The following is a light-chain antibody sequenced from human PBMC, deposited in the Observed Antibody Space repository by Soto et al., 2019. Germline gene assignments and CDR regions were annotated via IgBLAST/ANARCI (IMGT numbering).Light chain of an antibody. J-gene: IGKJ1*01. V-gene: IGKV4-1*01. CDR2: WAS. Sequence: DIVMTQSPDSLAVSLGERTTINCKSSQSLLHRRDNNNYLAWYQQKPGQPPKLLLYWASTRESGVPDRFSGSGSGKDFTLNISNLQAADGAIYYCQKYHSIPWTFGQGTKVEMK. CDR1: QSLLHRRDNNNY. CDR3: QKYHSIPWT.